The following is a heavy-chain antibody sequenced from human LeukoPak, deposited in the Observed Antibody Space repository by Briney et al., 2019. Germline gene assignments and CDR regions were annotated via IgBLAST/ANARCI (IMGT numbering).Heavy chain of an antibody. J-gene: IGHJ4*02. V-gene: IGHV1-2*02. Sequence: GASVKVSCKASGYTFTSYGISWVRQAPGQGLEWMGWIYRNSDGTNYAQKFQDRVAMTTDTSISTAYMELSRLRSDDTAVYYCARSGTAEGLVFDYWGQGTLVTVSS. CDR3: ARSGTAEGLVFDY. CDR2: IYRNSDGT. D-gene: IGHD7-27*01. CDR1: GYTFTSYG.